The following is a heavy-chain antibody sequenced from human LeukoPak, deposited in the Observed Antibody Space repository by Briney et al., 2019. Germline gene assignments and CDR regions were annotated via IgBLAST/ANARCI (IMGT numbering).Heavy chain of an antibody. CDR1: GPTFSSYE. CDR2: ISASGGRP. CDR3: AKDAYSGSYNAYYNYYMDF. V-gene: IGHV3-23*01. Sequence: PGGSLRLSCAASGPTFSSYEMNWDSHAPGKGLEWVSAISASGGRPYYADSVAGRFSISRDNPTNTLYLQMNSLIAEDTAVYYCAKDAYSGSYNAYYNYYMDFWGNGTTVTISS. J-gene: IGHJ6*03. D-gene: IGHD1-26*01.